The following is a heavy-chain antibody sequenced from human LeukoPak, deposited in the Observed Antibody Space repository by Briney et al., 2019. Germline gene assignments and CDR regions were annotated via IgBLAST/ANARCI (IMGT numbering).Heavy chain of an antibody. J-gene: IGHJ6*03. CDR2: ISSNGSSV. D-gene: IGHD3-3*01. CDR3: ARDGYDFWSGSIYYYFYMDV. V-gene: IGHV3-48*01. CDR1: GFTSSKYS. Sequence: PGGSLRLSCAASGFTSSKYSMNWVRQAPGKGLEWVSYISSNGSSVQYADSVKGRFTFSRDNAKNSPYLQMNSLRAEDTAVYYCARDGYDFWSGSIYYYFYMDVWGKGTTVTV.